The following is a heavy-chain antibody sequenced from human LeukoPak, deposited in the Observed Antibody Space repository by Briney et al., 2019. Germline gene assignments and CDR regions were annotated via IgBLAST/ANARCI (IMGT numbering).Heavy chain of an antibody. CDR3: ARDRDYYDSSGYIVD. CDR1: GYTFTGYY. J-gene: IGHJ4*02. CDR2: ITPNTCDT. D-gene: IGHD3-22*01. Sequence: ASVKVSCKASGYTFTGYYMHWVRQAPGQGLEWMGWITPNTCDTNYAQKFQGRVNMTRDTSISTAYMELSRLGSDDTAVYYCARDRDYYDSSGYIVDWGQGTLVTVSS. V-gene: IGHV1-2*02.